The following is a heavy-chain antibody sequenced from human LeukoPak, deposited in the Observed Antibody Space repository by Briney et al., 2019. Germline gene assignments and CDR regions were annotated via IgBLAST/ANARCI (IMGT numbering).Heavy chain of an antibody. CDR3: ARDLSGSLQN. CDR1: DGSFSGYY. CDR2: ITHSGST. Sequence: SETLSLTCAVYDGSFSGYYWSWIRQPPGKGLEWIGEITHSGSTTYNPSLKSRFTISVDTSKNQFSLKLSSVTAADTAVYYCARDLSGSLQNWGQGTLVTVSS. D-gene: IGHD1-26*01. V-gene: IGHV4-34*01. J-gene: IGHJ4*02.